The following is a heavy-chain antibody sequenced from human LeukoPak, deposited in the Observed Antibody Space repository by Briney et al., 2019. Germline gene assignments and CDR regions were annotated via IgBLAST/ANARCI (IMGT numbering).Heavy chain of an antibody. J-gene: IGHJ4*02. CDR2: IYTSGST. Sequence: SETLSLTCNVSGGSMTSYYWSWIRKPAGKGLEWIGRIYTSGSTNYSPSLRSRVAMSVDTSNNHFSLNLSSVTAADTAVYYCARHDAGIAARPFDNWGQGTLVTVSS. D-gene: IGHD6-6*01. V-gene: IGHV4-4*07. CDR1: GGSMTSYY. CDR3: ARHDAGIAARPFDN.